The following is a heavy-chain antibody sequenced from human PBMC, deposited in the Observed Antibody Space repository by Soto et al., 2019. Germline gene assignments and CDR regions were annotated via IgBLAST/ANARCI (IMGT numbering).Heavy chain of an antibody. CDR2: IYYSGST. Sequence: QVQLQESGPGLVKPSQTLSLTCTVSGGSISSGGYCWSWIRQHPGKGLEWIGYIYYSGSTKYKPSLXXXVXLPVDTSKNQFSLKLSSVTAADTAVYYCARVDYYGSGRWFDPWGQGTLVTVSS. CDR1: GGSISSGGYC. D-gene: IGHD3-10*01. CDR3: ARVDYYGSGRWFDP. J-gene: IGHJ5*02. V-gene: IGHV4-31*03.